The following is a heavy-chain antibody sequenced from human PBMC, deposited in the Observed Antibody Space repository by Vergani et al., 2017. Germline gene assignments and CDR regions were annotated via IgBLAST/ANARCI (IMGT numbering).Heavy chain of an antibody. CDR2: ISYDGSNK. Sequence: QVHLVESGGGVVQPGRSLRLSCAASGFTFISSGMHWVRQAPGKGLEWVAVISYDGSNKYYADSVKGRFTISRDNFKNTLYLQMNSLRAEDTAVYYCAKERRRLTMILEGGDYWGQGTLVTVSS. CDR1: GFTFISSG. V-gene: IGHV3-30*18. D-gene: IGHD3-22*01. CDR3: AKERRRLTMILEGGDY. J-gene: IGHJ4*02.